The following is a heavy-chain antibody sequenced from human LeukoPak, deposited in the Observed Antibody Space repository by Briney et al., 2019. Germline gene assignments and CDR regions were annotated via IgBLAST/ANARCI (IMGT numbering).Heavy chain of an antibody. J-gene: IGHJ4*02. CDR3: ARLGGRGPHVYFDY. V-gene: IGHV4-59*08. Sequence: PSETLSLTCTVSGDTISGYYWNWIRQPPGKGLEWIGYMYYSGSTNYNPSLKSRVTISGDTSKNQISLKLSSVTAADTAVYYCARLGGRGPHVYFDYWGQGTLVTVSS. CDR1: GDTISGYY. D-gene: IGHD3-16*01. CDR2: MYYSGST.